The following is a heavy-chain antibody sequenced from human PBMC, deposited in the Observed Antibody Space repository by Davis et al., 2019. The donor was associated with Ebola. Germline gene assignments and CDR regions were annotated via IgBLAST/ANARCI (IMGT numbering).Heavy chain of an antibody. CDR3: ARAGGSVTTVTNNAFDI. V-gene: IGHV5-51*01. Sequence: GESLKISCQGSGYSFTTYWIGWVRQMPGKGLEWMGIIYPGDSDTRYSPSFQGQDTISADKSISTAYLQWSSLKASDTAMYYCARAGGSVTTVTNNAFDIWGQGTMVSVSS. J-gene: IGHJ3*02. CDR2: IYPGDSDT. D-gene: IGHD4-17*01. CDR1: GYSFTTYW.